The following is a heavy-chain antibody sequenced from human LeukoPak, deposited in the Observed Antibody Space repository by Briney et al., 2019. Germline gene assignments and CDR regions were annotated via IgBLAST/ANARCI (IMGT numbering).Heavy chain of an antibody. V-gene: IGHV4-30-2*01. CDR2: IYHSGST. D-gene: IGHD2-2*01. CDR1: GGSISSGGYS. CDR3: ARHVRVVVPAATIYYYMDV. Sequence: SETLSLTCAVSGGSISSGGYSWSWIRQPPGKGLEWIGYIYHSGSTYYNPSLKSRVTISVDRSKNQFSLKLSSVTAADTAVYYCARHVRVVVPAATIYYYMDVWGKGTTVTVSS. J-gene: IGHJ6*03.